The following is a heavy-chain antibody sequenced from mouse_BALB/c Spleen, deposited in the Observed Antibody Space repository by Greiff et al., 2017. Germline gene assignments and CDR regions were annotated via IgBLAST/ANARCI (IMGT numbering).Heavy chain of an antibody. V-gene: IGHV14-3*02. CDR2: IDPANGNT. J-gene: IGHJ4*01. CDR3: ARGIYYDYDVGGDY. Sequence: EVQLQQSGAELVKPGASVKLSCTASGFNIKDTYMHWVKQRPEQGLEWIGRIDPANGNTKYDPKFQGKATITADTSSNTAYLQLSSLTSEDTAVYYCARGIYYDYDVGGDYWGQGTSVTVSS. CDR1: GFNIKDTY. D-gene: IGHD2-4*01.